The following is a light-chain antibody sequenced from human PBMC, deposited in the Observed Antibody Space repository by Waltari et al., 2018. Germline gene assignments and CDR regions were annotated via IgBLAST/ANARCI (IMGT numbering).Light chain of an antibody. CDR1: QTVRSY. J-gene: IGKJ2*01. CDR2: DAS. CDR3: QQRSNWPYT. V-gene: IGKV3-11*01. Sequence: EIVLTQSPATLSLSPGERATLSCSAIQTVRSYLAWYQQRPGQTPRRLIFDASSRATGISAKFSGSGSGTDFTLTVSNLEPEDFAVYYCQQRSNWPYTFGQGTRVEIK.